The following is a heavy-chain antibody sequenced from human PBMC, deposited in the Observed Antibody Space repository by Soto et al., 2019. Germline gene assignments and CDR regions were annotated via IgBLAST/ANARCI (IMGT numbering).Heavy chain of an antibody. CDR1: GYRFVTYA. Sequence: ASVKVSCKSSGYRFVTYAMSWVRQAPGQGLEWMGWIRAYNIDTYYAQKFQDRVTMTTDTSTGTAYMEPRSLRSDDTAVYYCARGHGVIIGAMDVWGQGTTVTISS. V-gene: IGHV1-18*01. CDR3: ARGHGVIIGAMDV. CDR2: IRAYNIDT. J-gene: IGHJ6*02. D-gene: IGHD3-3*01.